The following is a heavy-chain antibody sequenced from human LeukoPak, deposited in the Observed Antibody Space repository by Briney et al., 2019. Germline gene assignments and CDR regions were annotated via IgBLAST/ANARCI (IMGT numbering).Heavy chain of an antibody. CDR2: IIPIFGTA. Sequence: ASVKVSCKASGGTFSSYAISWVRQAPGQGLEWMGGIIPIFGTANYAQKFQGRVTITADESTSTAYMELSSLRSEDTAVYYCASPSGDSGSYYDYWGQGPLVPVPS. CDR1: GGTFSSYA. D-gene: IGHD1-26*01. V-gene: IGHV1-69*13. J-gene: IGHJ4*02. CDR3: ASPSGDSGSYYDY.